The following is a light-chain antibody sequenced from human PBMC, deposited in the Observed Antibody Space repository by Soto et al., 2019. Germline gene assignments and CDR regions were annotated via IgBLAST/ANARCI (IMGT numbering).Light chain of an antibody. CDR3: QQSFSTPVT. J-gene: IGKJ4*01. V-gene: IGKV1-39*01. Sequence: DIQMTQSPSSLSASVGDRVTITCRASQSISSYLNWYQQKPGKAPNLLIYAASSLQSGVPSRFSGSGSGTDFTLTISSLQPEDFATYYCQQSFSTPVTFAGGTKVETK. CDR1: QSISSY. CDR2: AAS.